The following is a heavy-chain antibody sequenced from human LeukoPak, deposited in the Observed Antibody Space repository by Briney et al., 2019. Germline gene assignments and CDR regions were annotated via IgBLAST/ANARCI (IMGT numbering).Heavy chain of an antibody. CDR1: GFAFDDYA. V-gene: IGHV3-48*02. CDR2: ISSSSSTI. Sequence: PGGSLRLSCAASGFAFDDYAMNWVRQSPGKGLEWVSYISSSSSTIYYADSVKGRFTISRDNAKNSLYLQMNSLRDEDTAVYYCARDRIAAAGRRGYFQHWGQGTLVTVSS. D-gene: IGHD6-13*01. CDR3: ARDRIAAAGRRGYFQH. J-gene: IGHJ1*01.